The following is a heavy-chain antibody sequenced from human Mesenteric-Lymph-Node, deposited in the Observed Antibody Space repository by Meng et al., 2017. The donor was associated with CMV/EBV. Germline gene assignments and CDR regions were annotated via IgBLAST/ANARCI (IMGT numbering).Heavy chain of an antibody. D-gene: IGHD2-2*01. CDR3: ARDGCSTSCPSLRGLDYYYYGMDV. CDR2: ISSSSSYI. V-gene: IGHV3-21*01. Sequence: GESLKISCAASGFTFSSYSMNWVRQAPGKGLEWVSSISSSSSYIYYADSVKGRFTISRDNAKNSLYLQMNSLRAEDTAVYYCARDGCSTSCPSLRGLDYYYYGMDVWGQGTTVTVSS. CDR1: GFTFSSYS. J-gene: IGHJ6*02.